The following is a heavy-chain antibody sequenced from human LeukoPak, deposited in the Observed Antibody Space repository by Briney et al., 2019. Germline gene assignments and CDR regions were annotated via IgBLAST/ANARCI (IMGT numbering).Heavy chain of an antibody. Sequence: GGSLRLSCAVSGFTFSSHAMSWVRQVPGKGLEWVSAISISGGKTYYTDSVKGRFIISRDNSKNTVYLQMNSLRPDDTAVYYCARGRYSSTTYYFDSWGQGTLVTVSS. D-gene: IGHD6-13*01. V-gene: IGHV3-23*01. CDR1: GFTFSSHA. CDR3: ARGRYSSTTYYFDS. J-gene: IGHJ4*02. CDR2: ISISGGKT.